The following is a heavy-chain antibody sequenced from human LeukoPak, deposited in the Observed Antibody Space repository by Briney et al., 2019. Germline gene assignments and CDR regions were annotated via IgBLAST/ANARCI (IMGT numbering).Heavy chain of an antibody. CDR3: AKDSYYETPAPGY. Sequence: GGSLRLSCAASGFTFTSYAMTWVRQAPGKELEWVSGISGSGSSTYYADSVKGRFTISRDNSKNTLYLQMNTLRAEDTAVYYCAKDSYYETPAPGYWGQGTLVTVSS. J-gene: IGHJ4*02. D-gene: IGHD3-22*01. CDR2: ISGSGSST. V-gene: IGHV3-23*01. CDR1: GFTFTSYA.